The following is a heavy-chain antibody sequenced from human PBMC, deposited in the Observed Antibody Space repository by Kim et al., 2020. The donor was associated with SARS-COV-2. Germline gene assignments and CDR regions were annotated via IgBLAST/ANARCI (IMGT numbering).Heavy chain of an antibody. V-gene: IGHV3-30*18. CDR2: ISYDGSNK. CDR1: GFTFSSYG. J-gene: IGHJ6*02. Sequence: GGSLRLSCAASGFTFSSYGMHWVRQAPGKGLEWVAVISYDGSNKYYADSVKGRFTISRDNSKNTLYLQMNSLRAEDTAVNYCAKDPTGSARYGMDGWGQG. D-gene: IGHD6-25*01. CDR3: AKDPTGSARYGMDG.